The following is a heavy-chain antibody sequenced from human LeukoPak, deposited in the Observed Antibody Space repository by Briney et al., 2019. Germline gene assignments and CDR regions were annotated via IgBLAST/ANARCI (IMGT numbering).Heavy chain of an antibody. CDR2: IIPIFGTA. Sequence: SVKVSCKASGGTFSSYAISWVRQAPGQGLEWMGGIIPIFGTANYAQKFQGRVTITTDESTSTAYMELSSLRSEDTAVYYCARVTMVRGVITNWFDPWGQGTLVTVSS. D-gene: IGHD3-10*01. J-gene: IGHJ5*02. CDR3: ARVTMVRGVITNWFDP. V-gene: IGHV1-69*05. CDR1: GGTFSSYA.